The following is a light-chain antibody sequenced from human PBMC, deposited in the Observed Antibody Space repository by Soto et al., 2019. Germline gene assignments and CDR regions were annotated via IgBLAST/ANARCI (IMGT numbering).Light chain of an antibody. V-gene: IGLV2-14*01. Sequence: QSVLTQPASVSGYPGQSITISCTGRSSDVGGYNYVSWYQQHPGKAPKFMIYEVSRRPSGVSNRFSGSKSGNTASLTVSGLQAEDEADYYCSSYTSSNTHVFGTGTKVTVL. CDR3: SSYTSSNTHV. CDR1: SSDVGGYNY. CDR2: EVS. J-gene: IGLJ1*01.